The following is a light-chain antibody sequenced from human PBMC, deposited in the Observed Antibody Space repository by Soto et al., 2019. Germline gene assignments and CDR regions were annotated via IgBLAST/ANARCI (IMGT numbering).Light chain of an antibody. Sequence: ILLAQSPGPPSLSPGERATPPRRASQSVGNYVAWYQQKPGQAPRLLIYDASNRATGIPARFSDSGSGTDFTLTISSLQAEDVAVYYCQHYYSTPPTFGQGTKVDIK. J-gene: IGKJ1*01. CDR1: QSVGNY. V-gene: IGKV3-11*01. CDR2: DAS. CDR3: QHYYSTPPT.